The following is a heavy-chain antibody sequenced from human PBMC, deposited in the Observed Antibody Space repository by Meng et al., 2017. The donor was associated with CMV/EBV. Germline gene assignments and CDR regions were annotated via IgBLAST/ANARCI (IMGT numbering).Heavy chain of an antibody. Sequence: GESLKISCAASGFTFSSYAMHWVRQAPGKGLEWVAVISYDGSNKYYADSVKGRFTISRDNSKNTLYLQMNSLRAEDTAVYYCARVAAAVKYNFDYWGQGTLSPSPQ. D-gene: IGHD6-13*01. V-gene: IGHV3-30*04. CDR3: ARVAAAVKYNFDY. CDR2: ISYDGSNK. J-gene: IGHJ4*02. CDR1: GFTFSSYA.